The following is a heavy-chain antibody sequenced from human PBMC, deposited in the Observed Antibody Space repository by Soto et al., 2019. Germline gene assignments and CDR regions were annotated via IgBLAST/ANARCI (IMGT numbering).Heavy chain of an antibody. CDR1: GFTFSTYV. CDR2: VSGRGNYT. J-gene: IGHJ4*02. Sequence: PGGSLRLSCATSGFTFSTYVLSWVRQAPGKGLEWVSAVSGRGNYTYYAPSVKGRFTISRDTSKKTFYLQMDSLRIEDTALYYCAKDPWGTTIATFESWGQGTPVTVS. CDR3: AKDPWGTTIATFES. V-gene: IGHV3-23*01. D-gene: IGHD3-16*01.